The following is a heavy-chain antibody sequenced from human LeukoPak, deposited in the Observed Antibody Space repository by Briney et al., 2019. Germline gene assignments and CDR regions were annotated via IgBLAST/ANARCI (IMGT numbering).Heavy chain of an antibody. V-gene: IGHV3-23*01. J-gene: IGHJ4*02. D-gene: IGHD5-18*01. CDR2: ISGSGGST. Sequence: GGFLRLSCAASGFTFSSYAMSWVRQAPGKGLEWVSAISGSGGSTYYADSVKGRFTISRDNSKNTLYLQMNSLRAEDTAVYYCAKGIVYSYGPNDDYWGQGTLVTVSS. CDR1: GFTFSSYA. CDR3: AKGIVYSYGPNDDY.